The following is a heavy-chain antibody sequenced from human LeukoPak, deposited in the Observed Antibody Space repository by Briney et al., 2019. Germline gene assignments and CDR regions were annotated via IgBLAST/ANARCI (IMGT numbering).Heavy chain of an antibody. V-gene: IGHV4-34*01. CDR3: ARGTLYRGWSYYLDF. CDR1: GGSFSGYY. J-gene: IGHJ4*02. CDR2: INHSGST. Sequence: SETLSLTCAVYGGSFSGYYWSWIRQPPGKGLEWIGEINHSGSTNYNPSLKSRVTISVDTSKNQFSLKLSSVTAADTAMYYCARGTLYRGWSYYLDFWGQGSQVTVSS. D-gene: IGHD6-19*01.